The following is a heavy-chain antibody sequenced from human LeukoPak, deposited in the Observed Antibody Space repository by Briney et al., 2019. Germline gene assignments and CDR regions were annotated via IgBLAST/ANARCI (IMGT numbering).Heavy chain of an antibody. CDR3: ARDVGTYCYDSSGYLFDY. Sequence: GASVKVSCKASGYTFTGYYMHWVRLAPGQGLEWMGRTNPNSGGTNYAQKFQGRVTMTRDTSISTAYMELSRLRSDDTAVYYCARDVGTYCYDSSGYLFDYWGQGTLVTVSS. V-gene: IGHV1-2*06. D-gene: IGHD3-22*01. CDR2: TNPNSGGT. CDR1: GYTFTGYY. J-gene: IGHJ4*02.